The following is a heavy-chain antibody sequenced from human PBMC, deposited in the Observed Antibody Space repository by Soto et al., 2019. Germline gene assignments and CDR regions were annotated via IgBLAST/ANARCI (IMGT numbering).Heavy chain of an antibody. D-gene: IGHD3-9*01. Sequence: ASVKVSCKASGYTFTSYDINWVRQATGQGLEWMGWMNPNSGNTGYAQKFQGRVTMTRNTSISTAYMELSSLRSEDTAVYYCVRSLDLLVYYYYYMDVWGKGTTVTVSS. CDR2: MNPNSGNT. J-gene: IGHJ6*03. CDR3: VRSLDLLVYYYYYMDV. V-gene: IGHV1-8*01. CDR1: GYTFTSYD.